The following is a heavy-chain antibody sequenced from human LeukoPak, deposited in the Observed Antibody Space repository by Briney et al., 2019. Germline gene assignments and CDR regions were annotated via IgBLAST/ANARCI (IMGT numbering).Heavy chain of an antibody. V-gene: IGHV1-46*01. J-gene: IGHJ3*02. D-gene: IGHD3-9*01. Sequence: ASVKVSCRASGYTFTSYYLHWVRQAPGQGLEWMGIINPSDNGTAYAQKFQGRVSVTRDTPTSTVYMELSSLRSEDTAVYYCARLLYFDILTGRNDAFDIWGQGTVVTVSS. CDR1: GYTFTSYY. CDR3: ARLLYFDILTGRNDAFDI. CDR2: INPSDNGT.